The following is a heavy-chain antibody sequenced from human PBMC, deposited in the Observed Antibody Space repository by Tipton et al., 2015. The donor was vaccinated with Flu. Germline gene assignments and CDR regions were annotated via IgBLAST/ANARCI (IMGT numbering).Heavy chain of an antibody. D-gene: IGHD3-9*01. CDR2: VWYDGTNE. V-gene: IGHV3-33*01. CDR3: ARGYDILTDGGGYFDY. Sequence: RSLRLSCAASGFTFSNFAMHWVRQAPGKGLEWVAGVWYDGTNEYYADSVKGRFIISRDNSKNTLYLQMNSLRAEDTAVYYCARGYDILTDGGGYFDYWGQGTLVTVSS. J-gene: IGHJ4*02. CDR1: GFTFSNFA.